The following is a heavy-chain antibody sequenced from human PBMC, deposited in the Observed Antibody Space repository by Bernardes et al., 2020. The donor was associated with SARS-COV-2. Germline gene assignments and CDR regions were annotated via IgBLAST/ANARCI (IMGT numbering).Heavy chain of an antibody. CDR1: GGSFSGYY. CDR2: INHSGST. Sequence: SETLSLTCAVYGGSFSGYYWSWIRQPPGKGLEWIGEINHSGSTNYNPSLKSRVTISVDTSKNQFSLKLSSVTAADTAVYYCARGRIFRVVVPAAMGSNWFDPWGQGTLVTVSS. V-gene: IGHV4-34*01. D-gene: IGHD2-2*01. CDR3: ARGRIFRVVVPAAMGSNWFDP. J-gene: IGHJ5*02.